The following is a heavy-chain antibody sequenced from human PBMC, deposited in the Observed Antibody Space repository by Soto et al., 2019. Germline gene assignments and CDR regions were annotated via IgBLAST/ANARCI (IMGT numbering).Heavy chain of an antibody. Sequence: SETLSLTCVVSGASCSSGTWWSWVRQPPGKGLEWIGEIYHSGTTNYNPSLKSRLAISVDKFTNHFSLTLYSVTAADTAVYYCAIPGAGDFDFWGQGALVTVSS. CDR2: IYHSGTT. J-gene: IGHJ4*02. CDR3: AIPGAGDFDF. D-gene: IGHD6-13*01. CDR1: GASCSSGTW. V-gene: IGHV4-4*02.